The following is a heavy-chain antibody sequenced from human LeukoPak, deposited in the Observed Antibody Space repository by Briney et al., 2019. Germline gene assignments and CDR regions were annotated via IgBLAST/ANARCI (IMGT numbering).Heavy chain of an antibody. Sequence: ASVKVSCKASGYTFTSYYMHWVRQAPGQGLEWMGIINPSGGSTSYAQKFQGRVTMTRDTSTSTVYMELSSLRSEDTAVYYCARVTRRGYSYGPSFDYRGQGTLVTVSS. D-gene: IGHD5-18*01. CDR3: ARVTRRGYSYGPSFDY. V-gene: IGHV1-46*01. J-gene: IGHJ4*02. CDR1: GYTFTSYY. CDR2: INPSGGST.